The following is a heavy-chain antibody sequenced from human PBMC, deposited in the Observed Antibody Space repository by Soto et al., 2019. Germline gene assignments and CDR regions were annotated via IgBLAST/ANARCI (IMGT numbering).Heavy chain of an antibody. D-gene: IGHD3-10*01. CDR2: IYSGGYT. Sequence: EVQLVESGGGLIQPGGSLRLSCAVSGFTVSNNYMSWVRQAPGKGLEGVSVIYSGGYTAYGDSVKGRFTISRDNSKNPLYFQIKSVRADRTAGYFWGTRPGGGGYWGQGTLVTVSS. V-gene: IGHV3-53*01. CDR3: GTRPGGGGY. J-gene: IGHJ4*02. CDR1: GFTVSNNY.